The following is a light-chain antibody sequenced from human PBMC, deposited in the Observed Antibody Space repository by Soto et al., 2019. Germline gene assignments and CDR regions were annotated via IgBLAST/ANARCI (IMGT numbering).Light chain of an antibody. CDR1: SSDVGAYKY. J-gene: IGLJ1*01. CDR2: EVS. CDR3: SSYTASNILEV. Sequence: QSALTQPASVSGSPGQSITISCTGSSSDVGAYKYVSWFQQHPGKAPKLIIYEVSNRPSGVSDRFSGSKSGNTASLTISGLQAEDEADYYCSSYTASNILEVFGTGTKLTVL. V-gene: IGLV2-14*01.